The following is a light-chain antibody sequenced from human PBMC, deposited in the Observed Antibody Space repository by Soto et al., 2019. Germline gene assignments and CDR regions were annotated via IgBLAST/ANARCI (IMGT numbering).Light chain of an antibody. CDR3: IQSVPAQT. CDR1: QSLLHSNGYNY. CDR2: LGS. Sequence: DFVMTQSPLSLPVTPGEPASISCRSSQSLLHSNGYNYLDWYLQKPGQSLQLLMYLGSNRASGALERFSGSGAGTDFTLKIIRVEAEVVRVYYYIQSVPAQTFGGGTKVQFK. V-gene: IGKV2-28*01. J-gene: IGKJ4*01.